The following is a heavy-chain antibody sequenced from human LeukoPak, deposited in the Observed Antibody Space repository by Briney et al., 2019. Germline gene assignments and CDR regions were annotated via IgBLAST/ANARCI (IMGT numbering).Heavy chain of an antibody. D-gene: IGHD6-13*01. J-gene: IGHJ4*02. Sequence: ASVKVSCKASGYTFTSYGISWVRQAPGQGLEWMGWISAYNGNTNYAQKFQGRVTMTRNTSISTAYMELSSLRSEDTAVYYCARGLTVRAAAGTGYWGQGTLVTVSS. CDR1: GYTFTSYG. CDR2: ISAYNGNT. CDR3: ARGLTVRAAAGTGY. V-gene: IGHV1-18*01.